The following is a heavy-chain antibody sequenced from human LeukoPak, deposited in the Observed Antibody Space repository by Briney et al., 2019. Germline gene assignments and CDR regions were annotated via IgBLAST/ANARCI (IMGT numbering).Heavy chain of an antibody. V-gene: IGHV3-23*01. CDR3: CKIQHTGYDMTFDS. J-gene: IGHJ4*02. D-gene: IGHD3-9*01. CDR2: IGGSDGAT. Sequence: GGSLRLSCAASGFTLSSYAMSWVRQAPGKGLQWVSTIGGSDGATYYADSVKGRFTISRENSKNTLFLQMNSLRAEDTAVYYCCKIQHTGYDMTFDSWGQGTQVTVSS. CDR1: GFTLSSYA.